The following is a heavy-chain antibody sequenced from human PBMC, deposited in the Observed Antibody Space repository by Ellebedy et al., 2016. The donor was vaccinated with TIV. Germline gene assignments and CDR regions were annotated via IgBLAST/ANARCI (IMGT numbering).Heavy chain of an antibody. CDR1: GFTISSYT. D-gene: IGHD1-26*01. J-gene: IGHJ4*02. CDR2: ISGSGGST. Sequence: GGSLRLSXAASGFTISSYTMSWVRQAPGKGLEWVSDISGSGGSTYYADSVKGRFTISRDNSKNTLYLQMNGLRAEDTAVYYCASWSSGGYDNYWGQGTLITVSS. V-gene: IGHV3-23*01. CDR3: ASWSSGGYDNY.